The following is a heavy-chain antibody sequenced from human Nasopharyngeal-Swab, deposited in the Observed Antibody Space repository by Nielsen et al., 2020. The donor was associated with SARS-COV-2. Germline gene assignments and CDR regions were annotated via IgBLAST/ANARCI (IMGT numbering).Heavy chain of an antibody. CDR1: GFTFSSYS. J-gene: IGHJ6*02. CDR2: ISSSSSYI. Sequence: GGSLRLSCAASGFTFSSYSMNWVRQAPGKGLEWVSSISSSSSYIYHADSVKGRFTISRDNAKNSLYLQMNSLRDEDTAVYYCARDLLAVAGNYYYYYGMDVWGQGTTVTVSS. V-gene: IGHV3-21*01. CDR3: ARDLLAVAGNYYYYYGMDV. D-gene: IGHD6-19*01.